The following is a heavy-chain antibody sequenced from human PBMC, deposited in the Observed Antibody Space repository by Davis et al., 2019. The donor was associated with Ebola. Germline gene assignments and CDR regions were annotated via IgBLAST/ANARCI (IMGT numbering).Heavy chain of an antibody. CDR2: IYWDDDK. CDR3: AHSLMITFGGVIVTAGYYFDY. CDR1: GFSLSTSGVG. J-gene: IGHJ4*02. Sequence: SGPTLVKPTQTLTLTCTFSGFSLSTSGVGLGWFPHPPGKALDWLALIYWDDDKRYSLSQKSRLTITKDTSKNQVVLTMTNMDPVDTATYYCAHSLMITFGGVIVTAGYYFDYWGQGTLVTVSS. D-gene: IGHD3-16*02. V-gene: IGHV2-5*02.